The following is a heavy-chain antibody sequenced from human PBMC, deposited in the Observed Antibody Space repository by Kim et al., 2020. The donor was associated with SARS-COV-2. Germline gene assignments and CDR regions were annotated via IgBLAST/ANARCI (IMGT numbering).Heavy chain of an antibody. J-gene: IGHJ4*02. CDR1: GYTFTSYA. D-gene: IGHD6-13*01. V-gene: IGHV1-3*01. CDR3: ARAPRAAAGMMD. Sequence: ASVKVSCKASGYTFTSYAMHWVRQAPGQRLEWMGWINAGNGNTKYSQKFQGRVTITRDTSASTAYMELSSLRSEDTAVYYCARAPRAAAGMMDWGQGTLVTVSS. CDR2: INAGNGNT.